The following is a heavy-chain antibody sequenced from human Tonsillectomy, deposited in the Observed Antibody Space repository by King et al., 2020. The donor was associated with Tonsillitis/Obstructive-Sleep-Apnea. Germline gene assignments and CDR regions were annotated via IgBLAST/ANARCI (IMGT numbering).Heavy chain of an antibody. J-gene: IGHJ6*03. D-gene: IGHD6-13*01. CDR3: ARDGGIAAAGTDYYSMDV. CDR2: INPGGGST. CDR1: GYTFTSYY. Sequence: QLVQSGAEVKTPGASVKVSGKASGYTFTSYYMHWVRQAPGQGLEWMGIINPGGGSTSYAQKFQGRVTMTRDTSTRTVYMQLSSLGSEDTAVYYCARDGGIAAAGTDYYSMDVWGKGTTVTVSS. V-gene: IGHV1-46*01.